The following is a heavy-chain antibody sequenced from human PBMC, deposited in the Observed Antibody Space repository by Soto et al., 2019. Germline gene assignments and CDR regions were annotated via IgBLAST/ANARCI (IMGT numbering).Heavy chain of an antibody. CDR2: IYYGGIT. CDR1: GGSISNFY. V-gene: IGHV4-59*12. Sequence: QVQLQESGPGLVKPSETLSLTCTVSGGSISNFYWSWIRQTPGKRLEWIGFIYYGGITTYNPSLNSRVSISRDTSRNEISLKLTSVTAADTAVYFCAREPSRRICSGNTCYSVSTFDMWGQGTMVTVSS. J-gene: IGHJ3*02. CDR3: AREPSRRICSGNTCYSVSTFDM. D-gene: IGHD2-15*01.